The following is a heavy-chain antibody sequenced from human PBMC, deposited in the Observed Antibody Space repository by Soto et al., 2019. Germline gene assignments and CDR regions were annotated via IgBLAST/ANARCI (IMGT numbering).Heavy chain of an antibody. J-gene: IGHJ4*02. V-gene: IGHV3-74*03. D-gene: IGHD3-16*01. CDR1: GFSLSPCW. CDR3: ARDLGGPDY. CDR2: LNSDGFGA. Sequence: GGSLRLSCAASGFSLSPCWMHWVRQAPGRGLEWVSRLNSDGFGAAYADSVKGRFFISRDIARNTLFLQMNSLRADDTAVYYCARDLGGPDYWGRGTSVTDSS.